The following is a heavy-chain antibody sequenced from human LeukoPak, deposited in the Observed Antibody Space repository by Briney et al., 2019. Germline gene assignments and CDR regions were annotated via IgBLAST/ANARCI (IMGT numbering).Heavy chain of an antibody. Sequence: GGSLRLSCAASGFTFSSYWMSWVRQTPGKGLEWMANIKPDGSEKYYVDSVKGRFTISRDNAKNSLYLQMNSLRAEDTAVYYCARAIPHGLPYYYGSGSDYWGQGTLVTVSS. CDR3: ARAIPHGLPYYYGSGSDY. J-gene: IGHJ4*02. D-gene: IGHD3-10*01. CDR2: IKPDGSEK. V-gene: IGHV3-7*01. CDR1: GFTFSSYW.